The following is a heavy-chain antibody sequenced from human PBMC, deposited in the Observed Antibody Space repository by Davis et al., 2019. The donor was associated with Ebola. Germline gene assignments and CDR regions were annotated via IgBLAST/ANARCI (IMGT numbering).Heavy chain of an antibody. CDR2: IYHSGST. D-gene: IGHD5-24*01. J-gene: IGHJ6*02. V-gene: IGHV4-30-2*01. Sequence: PSETLSLTCAVSGGSISSGGYSWSWIRQPPGKGLEWIGYIYHSGSTNYNPSLKSRVTISVDTSKNQFSLKLSSVTAADTAVYYCASRDGQDHYGMDVWGQGTTVTVSS. CDR1: GGSISSGGYS. CDR3: ASRDGQDHYGMDV.